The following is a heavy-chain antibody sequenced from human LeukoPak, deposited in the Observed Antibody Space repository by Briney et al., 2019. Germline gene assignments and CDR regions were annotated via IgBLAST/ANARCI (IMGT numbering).Heavy chain of an antibody. CDR1: GGSISSGGFS. CDR3: ARGGPSGGYSCSSTSCRLDWFDP. J-gene: IGHJ5*02. V-gene: IGHV4-30-2*01. Sequence: PSETLSLTCGVSGGSISSGGFSWSWIRQPPGKGLEWIGYIYHSGSTYYKPSLKSRVTISIDRSKNYSSLNLSSVTAADTAVYYCARGGPSGGYSCSSTSCRLDWFDPWGQGTLVTVSS. D-gene: IGHD2-2*01. CDR2: IYHSGST.